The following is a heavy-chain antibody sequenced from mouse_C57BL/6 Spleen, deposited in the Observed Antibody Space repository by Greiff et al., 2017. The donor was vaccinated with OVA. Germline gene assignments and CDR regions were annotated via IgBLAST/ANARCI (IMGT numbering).Heavy chain of an antibody. CDR1: GFTFSDYG. CDR2: ISSGSSTI. V-gene: IGHV5-17*01. Sequence: EVKLMESGGGLVKPGGSLKLSCAASGFTFSDYGMHWVRQAPEKGLEWVAYISSGSSTIYSADTVKGRVTISRDNAKNTLFMQMTSLRSEDTAVYYCARAITTVVDYWGQGTTLTVSS. CDR3: ARAITTVVDY. D-gene: IGHD1-1*01. J-gene: IGHJ2*01.